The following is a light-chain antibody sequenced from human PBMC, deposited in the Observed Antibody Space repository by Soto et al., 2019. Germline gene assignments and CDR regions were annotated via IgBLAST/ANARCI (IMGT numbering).Light chain of an antibody. CDR2: GAS. V-gene: IGKV3-20*01. J-gene: IGKJ3*01. CDR1: QIVSSNY. CDR3: QQYQTSPFT. Sequence: EVVLTQSPGTLSLSPGERATLSCRASQIVSSNYVAWYQQMPGQTPRLLIYGASSRATGIPDRFSGSGSGTDFTLTITRLEHEHFAVFYCQQYQTSPFTFGPGTKVDIK.